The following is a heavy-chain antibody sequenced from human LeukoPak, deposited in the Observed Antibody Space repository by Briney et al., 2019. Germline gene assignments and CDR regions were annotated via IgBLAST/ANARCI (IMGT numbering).Heavy chain of an antibody. CDR3: ARVTPYCGGDCEFDY. V-gene: IGHV4-59*01. Sequence: SETLSLTCTVSGGSISSYYWSWIRQPPGKGLEWIGYIYYSGSTNYNPSIKSRVTISVDTSKNQFPLKLSSVTAADTAVYYCARVTPYCGGDCEFDYWGQGTLVTVSS. D-gene: IGHD2-21*02. J-gene: IGHJ4*02. CDR2: IYYSGST. CDR1: GGSISSYY.